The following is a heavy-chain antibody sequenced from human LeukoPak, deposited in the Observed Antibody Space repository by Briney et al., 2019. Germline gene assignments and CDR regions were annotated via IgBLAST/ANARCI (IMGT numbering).Heavy chain of an antibody. CDR3: ARRKFYDTYLDP. V-gene: IGHV5-51*01. Sequence: GESLKISFKGPEYDFSNYWIGWVRPTPGRGLEWMGIAHPATSIIHYGPSFQGQVTISFDRSLSTAYLQWTSLKASDSGMYFCARRKFYDTYLDPWGRGTLVTVSS. D-gene: IGHD2/OR15-2a*01. CDR2: AHPATSII. CDR1: EYDFSNYW. J-gene: IGHJ5*02.